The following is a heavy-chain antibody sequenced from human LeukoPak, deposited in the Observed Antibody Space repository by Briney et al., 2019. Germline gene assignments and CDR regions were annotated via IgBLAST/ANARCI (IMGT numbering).Heavy chain of an antibody. J-gene: IGHJ4*02. Sequence: PSETLSLTCAVYGGSFSGYYWSWIRQPPGKGLEWIGEINHSGSTNYNPSLKSRVTISVDTSKNQFSLKLSSVTAADTAVYYCARPKGDYWGQGTLVTVSS. CDR3: ARPKGDY. V-gene: IGHV4-34*01. CDR1: GGSFSGYY. CDR2: INHSGST.